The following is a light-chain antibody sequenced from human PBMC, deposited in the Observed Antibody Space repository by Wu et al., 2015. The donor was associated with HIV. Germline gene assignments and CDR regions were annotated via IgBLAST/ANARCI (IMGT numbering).Light chain of an antibody. V-gene: IGKV1-6*01. J-gene: IGKJ1*01. Sequence: IEMTQSPSSLAASVGDRVTITCRASQDIRSDFAWYQQKPGKAPRLLIYGASILHGGVPSRFSGSGFGTEFTLTINSLQPEDYATYYCLQDYDYPRSFGQGTKVEI. CDR2: GAS. CDR3: LQDYDYPRS. CDR1: QDIRSD.